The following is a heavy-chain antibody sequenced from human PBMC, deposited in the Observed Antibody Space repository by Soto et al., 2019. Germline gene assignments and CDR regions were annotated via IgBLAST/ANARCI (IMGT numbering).Heavy chain of an antibody. CDR1: GLTFTRYS. V-gene: IGHV3-21*06. Sequence: GSLRLSCAAAGLTFTRYSMNWVRKAPGKGLEWVSSISSTTNYIYYGDSMKGRFTISRDNAKNSLYLEMNSLRAEDTAVYYCARESEDLTSNFDYWGQGTLVTVSS. J-gene: IGHJ4*02. CDR2: ISSTTNYI. CDR3: ARESEDLTSNFDY.